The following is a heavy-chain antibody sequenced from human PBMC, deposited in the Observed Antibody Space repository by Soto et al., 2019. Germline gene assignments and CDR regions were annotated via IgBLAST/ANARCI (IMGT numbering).Heavy chain of an antibody. CDR3: AHSRGGGNYDILTGYYKKNWFDP. J-gene: IGHJ5*02. CDR1: GFSLSTSGVG. CDR2: IYWDDDK. V-gene: IGHV2-5*02. Sequence: SGPTLVNPTQTLTLTCTFSGFSLSTSGVGVGWIRQPPGKALEWLALIYWDDDKRYSPSLKSRLTITKDTSKNQVVLTMTNMDPVDTATYYCAHSRGGGNYDILTGYYKKNWFDPWGQGTLVTVSS. D-gene: IGHD3-9*01.